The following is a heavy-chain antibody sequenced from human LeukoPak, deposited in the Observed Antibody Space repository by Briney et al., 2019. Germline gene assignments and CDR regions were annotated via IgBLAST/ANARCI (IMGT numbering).Heavy chain of an antibody. CDR1: ESIFGGYW. V-gene: IGHV3-7*01. CDR2: INKDGSEK. CDR3: ARISGTTYYYDYYYMDV. Sequence: GGSLRLSCAASESIFGGYWMTWVRQAPGKGLEWVANINKDGSEKYYVDSVRDRFTISRDNAKNTLYLQMNSLRAEDTAVYYCARISGTTYYYDYYYMDVWGKGTTVTVSS. J-gene: IGHJ6*03. D-gene: IGHD1-7*01.